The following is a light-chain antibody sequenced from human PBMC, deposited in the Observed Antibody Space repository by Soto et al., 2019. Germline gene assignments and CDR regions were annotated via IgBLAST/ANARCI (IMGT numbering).Light chain of an antibody. CDR2: KAS. V-gene: IGKV1-5*03. CDR3: QPYNSFPLT. CDR1: QFMSVW. J-gene: IGKJ3*01. Sequence: DIQMTQSPSTLSASVGDRVTITCRASQFMSVWLAWYQQKPGTAPKLLIYKASSLESGVPTRFSGSGSGTEFTLTISSLQPDDSATYYCQPYNSFPLTFGPGTKVDIK.